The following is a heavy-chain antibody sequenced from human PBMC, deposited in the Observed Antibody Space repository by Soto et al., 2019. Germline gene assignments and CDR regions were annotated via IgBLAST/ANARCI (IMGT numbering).Heavy chain of an antibody. CDR2: IIPIFGTA. D-gene: IGHD2-2*01. CDR1: GGTFSSYA. Sequence: SSVKVSCEASGGTFSSYAISWVRQAPGQGLEWMGGIIPIFGTANYAQKFQGRVTITADESTSTAYMELSSLRSEDTAVYYCARGIVVVPAARPTTGFHPRGQGILVTVS. V-gene: IGHV1-69*13. J-gene: IGHJ5*02. CDR3: ARGIVVVPAARPTTGFHP.